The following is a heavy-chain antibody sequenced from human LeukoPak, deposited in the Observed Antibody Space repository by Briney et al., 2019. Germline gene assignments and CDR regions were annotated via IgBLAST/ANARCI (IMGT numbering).Heavy chain of an antibody. Sequence: GGSLRLSCAASGFTFSSYAMHWVRQAPGKGLEWVAVISYDGSNKYYADSVKGRFTISRDNSKNTLYLQMNSLRAEDTAVYYCARPRGCGSSRCNNFDYWGQGTLVTVSS. CDR3: ARPRGCGSSRCNNFDY. CDR2: ISYDGSNK. V-gene: IGHV3-30*04. D-gene: IGHD2-2*01. CDR1: GFTFSSYA. J-gene: IGHJ4*02.